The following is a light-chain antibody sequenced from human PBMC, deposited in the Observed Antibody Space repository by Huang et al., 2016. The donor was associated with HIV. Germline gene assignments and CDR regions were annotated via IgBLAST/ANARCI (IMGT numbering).Light chain of an antibody. J-gene: IGKJ3*01. CDR2: WSS. CDR3: QQYYRPPFT. Sequence: DIVMTQSPDSLAVSLGERATINCKFSQSVLYSSNNKNYFAWYQQKPGQPPKLLIYWSSTRESGVPDRFCGSWSGTDFTITISSLQAEDVAVYYCQQYYRPPFTFGPGTKVDIK. V-gene: IGKV4-1*01. CDR1: QSVLYSSNNKNY.